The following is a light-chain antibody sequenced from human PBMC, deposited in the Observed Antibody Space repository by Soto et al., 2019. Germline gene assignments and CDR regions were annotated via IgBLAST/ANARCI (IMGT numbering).Light chain of an antibody. J-gene: IGLJ1*01. V-gene: IGLV1-44*01. CDR1: NSNLGDNA. CDR3: AAWDASLDGYV. CDR2: SYD. Sequence: QSVLTQPPSASGTPWQRVTISCSTSNSNLGDNAVNWYQHVPGTAPKLLIYSYDQRPSGVPDRFSGSKSGTSASLAISGLQSEDEADYYCAAWDASLDGYVFGTGTKVTVL.